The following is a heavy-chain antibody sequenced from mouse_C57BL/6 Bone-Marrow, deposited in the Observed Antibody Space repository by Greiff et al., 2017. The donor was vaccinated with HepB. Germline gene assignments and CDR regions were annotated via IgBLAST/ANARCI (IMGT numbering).Heavy chain of an antibody. CDR3: ARKAIYYDWYFDV. Sequence: DVKLQESGPGLAKPSQTLSLTCSVTGYSITSDYWNWIRKFPGNKLEYMGYISYSGSTYYNPSLKSRISITRDTSKNQYYLQLNSVNTEDTATYYCARKAIYYDWYFDVWGTGTTVTVSS. CDR2: ISYSGST. CDR1: GYSITSDY. D-gene: IGHD2-1*01. V-gene: IGHV3-8*01. J-gene: IGHJ1*03.